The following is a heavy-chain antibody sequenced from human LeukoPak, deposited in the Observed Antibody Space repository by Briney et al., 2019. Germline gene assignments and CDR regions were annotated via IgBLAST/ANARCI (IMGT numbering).Heavy chain of an antibody. CDR2: IYSGGST. Sequence: GGSLRLSCAASGFTFSSYAMSWVRQAPGKGLEWVSVIYSGGSTYYADSVKGRFTISRDNSNNALYLQMDSLRAEDTAVYYCARSLGGSGSYFYFDYWGQGTLVTVSS. CDR3: ARSLGGSGSYFYFDY. J-gene: IGHJ4*02. D-gene: IGHD3-10*01. V-gene: IGHV3-66*01. CDR1: GFTFSSYA.